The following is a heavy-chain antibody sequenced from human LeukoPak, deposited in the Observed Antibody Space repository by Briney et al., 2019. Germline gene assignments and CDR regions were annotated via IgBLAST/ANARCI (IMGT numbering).Heavy chain of an antibody. V-gene: IGHV4-61*02. D-gene: IGHD1-1*01. CDR2: IYTSGST. Sequence: SQTLSLTCTVSGGSISSGSYYWSWIRQPAGKGLEWIGRIYTSGSTNYNPSLKSRVTISIDTSKNQFSLRMRSVTAADAAVYYCARGGNWNSYYFDYWGQGALVTVSS. J-gene: IGHJ4*02. CDR3: ARGGNWNSYYFDY. CDR1: GGSISSGSYY.